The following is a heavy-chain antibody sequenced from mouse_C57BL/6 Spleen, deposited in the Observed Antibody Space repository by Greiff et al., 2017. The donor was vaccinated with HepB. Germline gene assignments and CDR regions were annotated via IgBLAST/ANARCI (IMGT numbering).Heavy chain of an antibody. V-gene: IGHV5-12*01. J-gene: IGHJ2*01. Sequence: EVKLVESGGGLVQPGGSLKLSCAASGFTFSDYYMYWVRQTPEKRLEWVAYISNGGGSTYYPDTVKGRFTISRDNAKNTLYLQMSRLKSEDTAVYYCARLEGAYYGSSFDYFDYWGQGTTLTVSS. CDR2: ISNGGGST. D-gene: IGHD1-1*01. CDR1: GFTFSDYY. CDR3: ARLEGAYYGSSFDYFDY.